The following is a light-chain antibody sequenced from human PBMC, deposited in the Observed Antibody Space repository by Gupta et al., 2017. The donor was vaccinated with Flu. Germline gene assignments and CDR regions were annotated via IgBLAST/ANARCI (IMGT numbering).Light chain of an antibody. CDR2: DAS. CDR1: QSVSSY. J-gene: IGKJ1*01. V-gene: IGKV3-11*01. CDR3: QQPSNWPPWT. Sequence: EIVWTQSPATLSLSPWERATLSCRASQSVSSYLAWYHQKPGQAPRLLIYDASNRATDIPARFSGSGSGTDLTLTLSSLEPEDFAVYYCQQPSNWPPWTFGQGTQVEIK.